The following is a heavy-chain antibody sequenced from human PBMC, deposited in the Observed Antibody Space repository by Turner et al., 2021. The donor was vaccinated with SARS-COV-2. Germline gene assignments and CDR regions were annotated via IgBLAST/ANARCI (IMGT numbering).Heavy chain of an antibody. CDR1: GCTFRSYN. CDR2: ISHRGDYI. J-gene: IGHJ4*02. D-gene: IGHD2-21*01. CDR3: ETAVYYCEKDFVYHQQELDY. Sequence: SKKLTCAASGCTFRSYNINWVPQAPGKGLEWVLSISHRGDYINYADSVKCPSSSRKTNVVRDWSPQVGCLDPEHWDDYYGETAVYYCEKDFVYHQQELDYWGQGTLVTVST. V-gene: IGHV3-21*01.